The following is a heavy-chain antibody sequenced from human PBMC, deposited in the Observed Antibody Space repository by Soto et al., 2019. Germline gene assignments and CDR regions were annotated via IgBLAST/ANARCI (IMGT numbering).Heavy chain of an antibody. CDR3: AKDLQSYGDYDYYCYGMDV. V-gene: IGHV3-30*18. CDR1: GFTFSTYG. CDR2: ISYDGTNK. J-gene: IGHJ6*02. Sequence: QVQLVESGGGEVQPGRSLTISCAASGFTFSTYGMHWVRQTPGKGLEWVAVISYDGTNKFYSDSVKGRFTIFRDNFKNKLTLQMNSVRADDTAVYSCAKDLQSYGDYDYYCYGMDVWGLGTRVTVSS. D-gene: IGHD5-12*01.